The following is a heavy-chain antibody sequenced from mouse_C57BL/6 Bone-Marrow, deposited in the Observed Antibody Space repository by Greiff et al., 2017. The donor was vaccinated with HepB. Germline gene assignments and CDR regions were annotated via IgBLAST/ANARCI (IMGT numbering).Heavy chain of an antibody. Sequence: QVQLQQSGAELVKPGASVKLSCKASGYTFTEYTIHWVKQRSGQGLEWIGWFYPGSGSIKYNEKFKGKATFTADTSSNTAYMQLSSLTTEDSAIYYCARRGYVPFAYWGQGTLVTVSA. CDR1: GYTFTEYT. J-gene: IGHJ3*01. D-gene: IGHD2-2*01. CDR2: FYPGSGSI. V-gene: IGHV1-62-2*01. CDR3: ARRGYVPFAY.